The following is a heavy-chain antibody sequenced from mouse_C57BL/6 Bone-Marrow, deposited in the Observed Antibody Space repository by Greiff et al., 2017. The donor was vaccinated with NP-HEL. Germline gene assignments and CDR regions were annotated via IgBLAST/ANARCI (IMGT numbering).Heavy chain of an antibody. CDR1: GYTFTSYW. CDR2: IYPGSGST. J-gene: IGHJ2*01. V-gene: IGHV1-55*01. CDR3: ARGGTTVVATGFDY. Sequence: VQLQQPGAELVKPGASVKMSCKASGYTFTSYWITWVKQRPGQGLEWIGDIYPGSGSTNYNEKFKSKATLTVDTSSSTAYMQLSSLTSEDSAVYYCARGGTTVVATGFDYWGQGTTLTVSS. D-gene: IGHD1-1*01.